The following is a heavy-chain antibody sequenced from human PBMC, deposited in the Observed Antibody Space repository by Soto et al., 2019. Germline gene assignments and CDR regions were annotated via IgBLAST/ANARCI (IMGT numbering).Heavy chain of an antibody. D-gene: IGHD2-21*02. V-gene: IGHV3-23*01. CDR3: AKGGGDSLRYGMDV. CDR1: GFIFSSCA. Sequence: EVQLLDSGGGLVQPGGALRLSCSASGFIFSSCAMNWVRQAPGKGLEWVSAISGSGDSIYYADSVKGRFTISRDNSKTTLYLEMDSRRAEDTAVYYCAKGGGDSLRYGMDVWGQGTTVTVSS. J-gene: IGHJ6*02. CDR2: ISGSGDSI.